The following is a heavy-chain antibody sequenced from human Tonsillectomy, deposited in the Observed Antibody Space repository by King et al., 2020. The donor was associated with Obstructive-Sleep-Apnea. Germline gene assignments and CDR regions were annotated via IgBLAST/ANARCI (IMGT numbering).Heavy chain of an antibody. CDR1: GYSFTTKF. J-gene: IGHJ3*02. CDR3: ARSLEDYYDSSGSLGFAFDI. V-gene: IGHV1-46*01. D-gene: IGHD3-22*01. CDR2: ITPSGGSA. Sequence: QLVQSGAEVKEPGASVKVSCKASGYSFTTKFLHWVRQAPGQGLEWRGIITPSGGSATYTHKIQGRVTMTRDTSTSTVYMYLSSLRSEDTGVYFCARSLEDYYDSSGSLGFAFDIWGQGTMVTVSS.